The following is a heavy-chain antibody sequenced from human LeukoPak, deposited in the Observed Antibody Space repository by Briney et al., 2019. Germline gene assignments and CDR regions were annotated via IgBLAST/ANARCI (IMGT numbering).Heavy chain of an antibody. D-gene: IGHD6-13*01. J-gene: IGHJ4*02. CDR2: INPNSGGT. Sequence: ASVKVSCKASGYTFTGYYMHWVRQAPGQGLEWMGRINPNSGGTNYAQKFQGRVTMTRDTSISTTYMELSRLRSDDTAVYYCASEAIAAAGVVSTLLYWGQGTLVTVSS. CDR3: ASEAIAAAGVVSTLLY. V-gene: IGHV1-2*06. CDR1: GYTFTGYY.